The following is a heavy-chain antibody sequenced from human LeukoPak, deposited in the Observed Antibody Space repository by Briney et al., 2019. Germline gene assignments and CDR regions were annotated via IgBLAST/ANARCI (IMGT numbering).Heavy chain of an antibody. V-gene: IGHV3-30*04. CDR3: ARDWTVVEPSSIQSLYYYYYGMDG. CDR2: ISYDGSNK. CDR1: GFTLSSYA. Sequence: PGGSLRLSCAASGFTLSSYAMHWVRQAPGKGLEWVAVISYDGSNKYHADSVKGRFTISRDNSKNTLYLQMNSLRAEDTAVYYCARDWTVVEPSSIQSLYYYYYGMDGWGQGTTVTVSS. D-gene: IGHD2-2*01. J-gene: IGHJ6*02.